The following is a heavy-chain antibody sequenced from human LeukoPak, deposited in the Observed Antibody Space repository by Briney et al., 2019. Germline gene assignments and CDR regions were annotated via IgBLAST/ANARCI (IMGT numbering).Heavy chain of an antibody. CDR2: ISAYNGNT. CDR3: AIDSRYTTTGAPHDY. J-gene: IGHJ4*02. CDR1: GYTFTSYG. D-gene: IGHD5-12*01. V-gene: IGHV1-18*01. Sequence: ASVKVSCKASGYTFTSYGISWVRQAPGQGLEWMGWISAYNGNTNYAQKLQGRVTMTTDTSTSTAYMERRSLRSDDTAVYYCAIDSRYTTTGAPHDYWGQGTLVTVSS.